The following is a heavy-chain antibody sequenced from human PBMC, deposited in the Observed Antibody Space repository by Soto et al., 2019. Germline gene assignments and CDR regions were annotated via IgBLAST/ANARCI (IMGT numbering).Heavy chain of an antibody. Sequence: GGSLRLSCAASGFTFSSYSMNWVRQAPGKGLEWVSYISSSSSTIYYADSVKGRFTISRDNAKNSLYLQMNSLRAEDTAVYYCAREGPDFWVGTHFDYWGQGTLVTVSS. CDR1: GFTFSSYS. D-gene: IGHD3-3*01. J-gene: IGHJ4*02. CDR2: ISSSSSTI. CDR3: AREGPDFWVGTHFDY. V-gene: IGHV3-48*01.